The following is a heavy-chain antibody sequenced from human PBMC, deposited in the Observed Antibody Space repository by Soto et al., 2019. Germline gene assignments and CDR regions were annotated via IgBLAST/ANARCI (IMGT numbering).Heavy chain of an antibody. J-gene: IGHJ4*02. CDR2: ISAYNGNT. D-gene: IGHD2-15*01. V-gene: IGHV1-18*04. CDR3: ARVRCSGGSCYRFADY. Sequence: GASVKVSCKASGYTFTSYGISWVRQAPGQGLEWMGWISAYNGNTNYAQKLQGRVTMTTDTSTSTAYMELRSLRSDDTAVYYCARVRCSGGSCYRFADYWGQGTLVTVSS. CDR1: GYTFTSYG.